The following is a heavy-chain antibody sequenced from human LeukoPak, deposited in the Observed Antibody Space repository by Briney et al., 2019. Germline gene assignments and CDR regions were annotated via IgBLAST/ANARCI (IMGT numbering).Heavy chain of an antibody. J-gene: IGHJ4*02. V-gene: IGHV3-23*01. Sequence: GASLRLPCAASGFTFSNYAMNWVRQAPGKGLEWVSGISGSDTSTYYTDSVRGRFTVSRDTSKNTLYLQMNSLRAEDTAVYYCAKEGYDFWSTYSRTHFDYWGQGTLVTVSS. D-gene: IGHD3-3*01. CDR2: ISGSDTST. CDR1: GFTFSNYA. CDR3: AKEGYDFWSTYSRTHFDY.